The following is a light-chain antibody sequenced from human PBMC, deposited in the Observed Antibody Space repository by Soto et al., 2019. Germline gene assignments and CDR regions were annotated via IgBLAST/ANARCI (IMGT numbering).Light chain of an antibody. Sequence: SYELTQPPSVSVAPGQTAGISCGGNNIGGKSVHWYQQKPGQAPVLVVYDDSDRPSGIPERFSGSNSGNTATLTISSVEAGDEADYYCQVWDSSSDQNYVFGSGTQLTVL. CDR1: NIGGKS. V-gene: IGLV3-21*02. CDR2: DDS. J-gene: IGLJ1*01. CDR3: QVWDSSSDQNYV.